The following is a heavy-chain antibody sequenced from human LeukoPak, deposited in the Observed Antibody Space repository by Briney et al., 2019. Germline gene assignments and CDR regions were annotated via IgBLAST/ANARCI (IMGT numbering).Heavy chain of an antibody. CDR1: GYTFTSHY. CDR2: INPSGGST. Sequence: ASVKVSCKASGYTFTSHYMHWVRQAPGQGLEWMGIINPSGGSTSYAQKFQGRVTMTRDTSTSTVYMELSSLRFEDTAVYYCARTAALLLWFGELLQDFDYWGQGTLVTVSS. D-gene: IGHD3-10*01. J-gene: IGHJ4*02. V-gene: IGHV1-46*01. CDR3: ARTAALLLWFGELLQDFDY.